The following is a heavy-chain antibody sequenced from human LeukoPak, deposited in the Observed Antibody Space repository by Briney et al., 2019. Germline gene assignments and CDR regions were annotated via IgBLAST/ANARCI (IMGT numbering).Heavy chain of an antibody. CDR3: AKDDCSGGSCYSFDY. Sequence: GRSLSLSCAASGFTFDDYAMHWVRQAPGKGLEWVSGISWNSGSIGYADSVKGRFTISRDNAKNSLYLQMNSLRAEDTALYYCAKDDCSGGSCYSFDYWGQGTLVTVSS. J-gene: IGHJ4*02. CDR2: ISWNSGSI. CDR1: GFTFDDYA. V-gene: IGHV3-9*01. D-gene: IGHD2-15*01.